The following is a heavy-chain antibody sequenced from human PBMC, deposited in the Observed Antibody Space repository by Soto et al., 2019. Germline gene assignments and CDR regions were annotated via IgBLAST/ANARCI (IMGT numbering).Heavy chain of an antibody. V-gene: IGHV3-21*01. Sequence: GGSLRLSCAASGFTFSSYSMNWVRQAPGKGLEWVSSISSSSSYIYYADSVKGRFTISRDNAKNSLYLQMNSLRAEDTAVYYCARAVGVGLRLIASAFDIWGQGTMVTVSS. CDR3: ARAVGVGLRLIASAFDI. J-gene: IGHJ3*02. CDR2: ISSSSSYI. CDR1: GFTFSSYS. D-gene: IGHD5-12*01.